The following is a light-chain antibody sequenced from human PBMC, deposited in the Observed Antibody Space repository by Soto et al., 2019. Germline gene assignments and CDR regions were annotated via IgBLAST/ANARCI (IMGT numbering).Light chain of an antibody. CDR1: SGSIASNY. CDR3: QSYDSGILYV. J-gene: IGLJ1*01. CDR2: EDN. Sequence: NFMLTQPHSVSESPGKTVTISCTRSSGSIASNYVQWYQQRPGSAPTTVIYEDNQRPSGVPDRFSGSIDSSSNSASLTISGLKTEDEADYYCQSYDSGILYVFGTGTKLTVL. V-gene: IGLV6-57*03.